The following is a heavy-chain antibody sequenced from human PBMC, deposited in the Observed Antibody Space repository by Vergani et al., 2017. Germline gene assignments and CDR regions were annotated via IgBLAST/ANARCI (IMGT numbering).Heavy chain of an antibody. J-gene: IGHJ4*02. CDR1: GYTLTELS. D-gene: IGHD6-19*01. CDR3: ARALAGPFDY. V-gene: IGHV1-24*01. Sequence: QVQLVQSGAEVKKPGASVKVSCKVSGYTLTELSMHWVRQAPGKGLEWMGGFDPEDGETIYAQKFQGRVTMTRDTSTSTVYMELSSLRSEDTAVYYCARALAGPFDYWGQGTLVTVSS. CDR2: FDPEDGET.